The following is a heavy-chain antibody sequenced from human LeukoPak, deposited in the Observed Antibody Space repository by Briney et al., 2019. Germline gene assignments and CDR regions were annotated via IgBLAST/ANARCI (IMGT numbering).Heavy chain of an antibody. CDR2: ISYDGSNK. V-gene: IGHV3-30*18. Sequence: GGSLRLSCAASGFTFSSYGMHWVRQAPGKGLEWVAVISYDGSNKYYADSVKGRFTISRDNSKNTLYLQMNSLRAEDTAVYYCAKDPTPSLVVTPGPFDYWGQGTLVTVSS. CDR1: GFTFSSYG. CDR3: AKDPTPSLVVTPGPFDY. J-gene: IGHJ4*02. D-gene: IGHD4-23*01.